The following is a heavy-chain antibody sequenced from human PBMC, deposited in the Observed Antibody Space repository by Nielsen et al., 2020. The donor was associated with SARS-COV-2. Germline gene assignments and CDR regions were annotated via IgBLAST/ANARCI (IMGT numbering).Heavy chain of an antibody. CDR1: GGSISSYY. Sequence: SETLSLTCTVSGGSISSYYWSWIRQPPGKGLEWIGYIYYSGSANYNPSLKSRVTISVDTSKNQFSLKLSSVTAADTAVYYCARDSSSSHFDYWGQGTLVTVSS. CDR2: IYYSGSA. V-gene: IGHV4-59*01. CDR3: ARDSSSSHFDY. J-gene: IGHJ4*02. D-gene: IGHD6-6*01.